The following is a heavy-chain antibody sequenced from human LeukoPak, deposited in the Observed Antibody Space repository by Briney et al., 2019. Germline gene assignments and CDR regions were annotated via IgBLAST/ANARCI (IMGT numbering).Heavy chain of an antibody. CDR2: IYTSGST. V-gene: IGHV4-4*07. Sequence: PSETLSLTCTVSGGSISSYYWSWIRQPAGKGLEWIGRIYTSGSTNYNPSLKSRVTMSVDTSKNQFSLKLSSVTAADTAVYYCARKSSEGSGGWSVFDPWGQGTLVTVSS. D-gene: IGHD6-19*01. CDR3: ARKSSEGSGGWSVFDP. CDR1: GGSISSYY. J-gene: IGHJ5*02.